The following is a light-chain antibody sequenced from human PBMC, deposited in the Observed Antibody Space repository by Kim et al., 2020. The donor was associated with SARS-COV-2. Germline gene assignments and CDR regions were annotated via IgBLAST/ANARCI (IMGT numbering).Light chain of an antibody. CDR3: MQGTRWPGT. J-gene: IGKJ2*01. CDR2: KVS. CDR1: PSLVYSDGNTY. V-gene: IGKV2-30*01. Sequence: PAPISCGSSPSLVYSDGNTYLSWFQQRPGQSPRRLIYKVSDRDSGVPDRFSGSGSGTDFTLKISRVEAEDVAIYYCMQGTRWPGTFGQGTKLEI.